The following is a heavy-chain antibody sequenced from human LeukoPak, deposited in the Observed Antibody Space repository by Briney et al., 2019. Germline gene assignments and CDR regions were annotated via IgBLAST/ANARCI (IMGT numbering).Heavy chain of an antibody. CDR3: AKDHYDSSGYPFDY. J-gene: IGHJ4*02. Sequence: ASETLSLTCTVSGASISSSTYYWGWIRQPPGKGLEWIGSIYYRGNSYYNPSLKSRVTISVDTSKNHFSLKLRSVTAADTAVYHCAKDHYDSSGYPFDYWGQGTLVTVSS. D-gene: IGHD3-22*01. CDR2: IYYRGNS. CDR1: GASISSSTYY. V-gene: IGHV4-39*07.